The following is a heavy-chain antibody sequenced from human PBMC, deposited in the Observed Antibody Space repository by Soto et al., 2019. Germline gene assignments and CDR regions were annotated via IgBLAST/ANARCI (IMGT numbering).Heavy chain of an antibody. CDR1: GYTFTNYD. D-gene: IGHD4-17*01. CDR2: LTPNSGDT. CDR3: ARENGDFDY. Sequence: QVQLVQSGAEVKKPGASVKVSCKAAGYTFTNYDINWVRQASGQGLEWMGWLTPNSGDTGIAQKFRGRRTMTRNTSISTAYMELSSLRSEDSAVYYCARENGDFDYWGQGSQVTVSS. J-gene: IGHJ4*02. V-gene: IGHV1-8*01.